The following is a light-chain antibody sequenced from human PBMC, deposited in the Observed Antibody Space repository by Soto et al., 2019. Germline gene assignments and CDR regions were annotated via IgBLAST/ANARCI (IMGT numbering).Light chain of an antibody. J-gene: IGKJ5*01. V-gene: IGKV1-12*01. CDR1: QSITSW. CDR2: AAA. Sequence: DIQMTQSPSSVSASVGDRVTITCRASQSITSWLAWYQQKPGKAPKLLISAAANLQSGVTSRFSGSGSGTDFTLTISSLQPEDFATYYCQQGNSFPISFGQGTRLEIK. CDR3: QQGNSFPIS.